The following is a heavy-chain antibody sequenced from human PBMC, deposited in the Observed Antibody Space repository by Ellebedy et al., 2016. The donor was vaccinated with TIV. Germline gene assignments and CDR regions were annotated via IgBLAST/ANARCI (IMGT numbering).Heavy chain of an antibody. V-gene: IGHV3-48*02. CDR2: ISSSSSTI. Sequence: PGGSLRLSCAASGFTFSSYSMNWVRQAPGKGLEWVSYISSSSSTIYYAVSVKGRFTISRDNAKNSLYLQMNSMRDEDTAVYYCARDAAEVGATFFGYWGQGTLVTVSS. CDR1: GFTFSSYS. D-gene: IGHD1-26*01. J-gene: IGHJ4*02. CDR3: ARDAAEVGATFFGY.